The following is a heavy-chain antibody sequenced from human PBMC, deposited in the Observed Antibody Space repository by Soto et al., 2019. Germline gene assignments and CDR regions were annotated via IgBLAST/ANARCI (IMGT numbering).Heavy chain of an antibody. D-gene: IGHD1-26*01. CDR3: ARSRHSGSYFFDY. CDR2: IHNTGSP. CDR1: GGSISSGDYY. J-gene: IGHJ4*02. Sequence: PSETLSLTCTVSGGSISSGDYYWTWIRQPPGKGLEWIAYIHNTGSPYYNLSLKSRLTISLDTSKDQFSLRLCSVTAADTAVYYCARSRHSGSYFFDYWGQGILVTVSS. V-gene: IGHV4-30-4*01.